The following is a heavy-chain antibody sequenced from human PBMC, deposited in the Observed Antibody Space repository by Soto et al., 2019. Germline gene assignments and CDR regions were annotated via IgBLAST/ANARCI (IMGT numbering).Heavy chain of an antibody. Sequence: QVQLVQSGAEVKKPGSSVKVSCKASGGTFSSYAISWVRQAPGQGLEWMGGIIPIFGTANYAQKFQGRVTITALEFXSTAYMELSSLRSEDTAVYYCSGDRFSGGSDAFDIWGQGTMVTVSS. CDR3: SGDRFSGGSDAFDI. V-gene: IGHV1-69*12. CDR2: IIPIFGTA. J-gene: IGHJ3*02. CDR1: GGTFSSYA. D-gene: IGHD2-15*01.